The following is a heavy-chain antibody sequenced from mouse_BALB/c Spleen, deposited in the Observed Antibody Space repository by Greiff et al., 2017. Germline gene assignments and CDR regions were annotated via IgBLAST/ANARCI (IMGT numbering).Heavy chain of an antibody. CDR1: GFNIKDTY. CDR2: IDPANGNT. Sequence: EVQLQQSGAELVKPGASVKLSCTASGFNIKDTYMHWVKQRPEQGLEWIGRIDPANGNTKYDPKFQGKATITADTSSNTAYLQLSSLTSEDTAVYYCALYDYDGGVDVGGAGTTVTVSS. J-gene: IGHJ1*01. V-gene: IGHV14-3*02. CDR3: ALYDYDGGVDV. D-gene: IGHD2-4*01.